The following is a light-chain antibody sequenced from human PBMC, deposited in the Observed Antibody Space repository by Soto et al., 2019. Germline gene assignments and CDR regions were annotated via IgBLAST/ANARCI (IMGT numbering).Light chain of an antibody. CDR2: GNS. Sequence: QSVLTQPPSVSGAPGQRVTISCTGSSSNIGAGYDVHWYQQLPGTAPKLLIYGNSNRPSGVPDRFSGSKSGTSASLAIIGLQAEDEADYCCQSYDSSLSAHVVFGGGTKLTVL. CDR1: SSNIGAGYD. V-gene: IGLV1-40*01. J-gene: IGLJ2*01. CDR3: QSYDSSLSAHVV.